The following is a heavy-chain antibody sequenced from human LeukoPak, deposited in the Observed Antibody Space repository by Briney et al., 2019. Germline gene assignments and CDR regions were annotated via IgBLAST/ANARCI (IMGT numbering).Heavy chain of an antibody. CDR2: IYHSGST. V-gene: IGHV4-4*02. CDR3: AGRPPPGRITGTTFLDY. J-gene: IGHJ4*02. Sequence: SETLSLTCAVSGGSISSSNWWSWVRQPPGKGLEWIGEIYHSGSTIYNPSLKSRVTISVDKSKNQFSLKLSSVTAADTAVYYCAGRPPPGRITGTTFLDYWAREPWSPSPQ. CDR1: GGSISSSNW. D-gene: IGHD1-20*01.